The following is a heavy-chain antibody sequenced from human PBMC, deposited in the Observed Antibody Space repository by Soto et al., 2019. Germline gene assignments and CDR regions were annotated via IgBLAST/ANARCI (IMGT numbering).Heavy chain of an antibody. Sequence: SETLSLTCSVSGDSMRGYHFYWGWIRQAPGKGLEWIGSVYFSGGNTYYSPSLKSRVSISVDTSKNEFSLRLTSLTATDTAVYFCAYGSSSAWIDYWGQGTLVTVSS. CDR1: GDSMRGYHFY. J-gene: IGHJ4*02. CDR3: AYGSSSAWIDY. CDR2: VYFSGGNT. V-gene: IGHV4-39*01. D-gene: IGHD6-25*01.